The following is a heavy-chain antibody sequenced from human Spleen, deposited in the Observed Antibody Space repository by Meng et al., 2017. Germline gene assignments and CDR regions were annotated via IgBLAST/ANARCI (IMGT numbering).Heavy chain of an antibody. CDR3: ARTRVLYYFDQ. D-gene: IGHD2/OR15-2a*01. Sequence: QVQLQQWGAGLLKPSETLSLTCAVNGGSLSGAYWNWIRQPPGKGLEWIGEINHRGDTKHNPSLRSRVTISVDTSKNQFSLKLNSVTAADTAVYYCARTRVLYYFDQWGQGTLVTVSS. J-gene: IGHJ4*02. CDR1: GGSLSGAY. CDR2: INHRGDT. V-gene: IGHV4-34*01.